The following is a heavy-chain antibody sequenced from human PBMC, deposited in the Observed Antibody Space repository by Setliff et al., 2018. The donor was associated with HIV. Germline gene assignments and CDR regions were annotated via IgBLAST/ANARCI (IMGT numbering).Heavy chain of an antibody. V-gene: IGHV4-34*01. D-gene: IGHD2-2*02. Sequence: PPETLSLTCPVYGGSSSTYYWSCIRQPPGKGLEWIGEINHSERTNFNPSLKSRVTISVDTSKNQFTLKLTSVTAADTAVYYSPRASLGRVPATIPVWEYYYYSYMDVWGKGTTVTVSS. CDR2: INHSERT. CDR3: PRASLGRVPATIPVWEYYYYSYMDV. CDR1: GGSSSTYY. J-gene: IGHJ6*03.